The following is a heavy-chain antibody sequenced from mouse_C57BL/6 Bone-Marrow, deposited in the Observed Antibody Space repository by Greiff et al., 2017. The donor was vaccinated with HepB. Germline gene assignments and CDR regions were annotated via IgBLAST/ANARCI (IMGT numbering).Heavy chain of an antibody. D-gene: IGHD1-1*01. CDR3: ARNYYGSSFSYYFDY. CDR1: GYTFTSYW. CDR2: IHPNSGST. Sequence: QVQLQQSGAELVKPGASVKLSCKASGYTFTSYWMHWVKQRPGQGLEWIGMIHPNSGSTNYNEKFKSKATLTVDKSSSTAYMQLSSLTSEDSAVYYCARNYYGSSFSYYFDYWGQGTTLTVSS. V-gene: IGHV1-64*01. J-gene: IGHJ2*01.